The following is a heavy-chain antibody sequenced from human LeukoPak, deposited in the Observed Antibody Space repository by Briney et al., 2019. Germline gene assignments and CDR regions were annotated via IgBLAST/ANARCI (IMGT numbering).Heavy chain of an antibody. V-gene: IGHV4-4*07. CDR2: IYTSGST. D-gene: IGHD6-6*01. Sequence: SETLSLTCTVSGGSINSYYWSWIRQPAGKGLEWIGRIYTSGSTNYNPSLKSRVTMSVDTSKNQFSLKRSSVTAADTAVYYCARESHSSSYLFDYWGQGTLVTVSS. J-gene: IGHJ4*02. CDR3: ARESHSSSYLFDY. CDR1: GGSINSYY.